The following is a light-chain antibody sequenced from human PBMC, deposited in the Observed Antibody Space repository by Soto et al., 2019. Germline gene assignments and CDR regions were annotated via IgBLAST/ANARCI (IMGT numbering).Light chain of an antibody. CDR3: QQYNTHS. CDR1: QNVFTW. J-gene: IGKJ4*01. Sequence: DIQMTQSPSTLSASVGDRVTITCRASQNVFTWLAWYQHRPGKAPKLLIYDASILESGVPSRFSGSGSGTEFTLTTTSLQSDDFATYYCQQYNTHSFGGGTKVDIK. V-gene: IGKV1-5*01. CDR2: DAS.